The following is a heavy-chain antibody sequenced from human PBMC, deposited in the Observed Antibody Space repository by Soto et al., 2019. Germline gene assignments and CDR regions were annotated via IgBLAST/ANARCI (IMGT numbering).Heavy chain of an antibody. CDR1: GYTFTRIN. CDR3: AKIPYDSTGRAFDI. D-gene: IGHD3-22*01. CDR2: INAGNGNT. V-gene: IGHV1-3*01. Sequence: VASVKVSCTDSGYTFTRINMHWVRQAPGQRLEWMGWINAGNGNTSYAQKLQGRVTLTTDTSTSTAYMELRSLRSDDTAVYYCAKIPYDSTGRAFDIWGQGTVVTVS. J-gene: IGHJ3*02.